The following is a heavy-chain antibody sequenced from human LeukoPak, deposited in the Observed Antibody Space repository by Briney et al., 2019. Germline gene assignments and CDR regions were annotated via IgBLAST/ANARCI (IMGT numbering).Heavy chain of an antibody. J-gene: IGHJ4*02. CDR1: GFTFGSQA. Sequence: PGASLRLSCAASGFTFGSQAMSWVRQAPGKGLEWVSVIGGSGSITYYRDSVKGRFTISRDNSKNTIYLQMNSLRAEDRAVYYCASAGSGWYDYWGQGTLVTVSS. CDR2: IGGSGSIT. V-gene: IGHV3-23*01. D-gene: IGHD6-19*01. CDR3: ASAGSGWYDY.